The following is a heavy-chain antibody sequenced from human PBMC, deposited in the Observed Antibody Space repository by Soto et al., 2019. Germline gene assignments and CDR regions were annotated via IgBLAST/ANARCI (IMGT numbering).Heavy chain of an antibody. CDR3: AKGRYGYTYGSFDY. CDR1: GITLSSYA. CDR2: ISGSGGST. J-gene: IGHJ4*02. V-gene: IGHV3-23*01. Sequence: GGSLRLSCAASGITLSSYAMSWVRQAPGKGLEWVSAISGSGGSTYYADSVKGRFTIPRDNSKNTLYLQMNSLRAEDTAVYYCAKGRYGYTYGSFDYWGQGTLVTVSS. D-gene: IGHD5-18*01.